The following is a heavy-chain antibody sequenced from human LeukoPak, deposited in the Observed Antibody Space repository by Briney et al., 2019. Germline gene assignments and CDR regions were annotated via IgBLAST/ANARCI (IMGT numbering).Heavy chain of an antibody. CDR1: GGTFSSYA. CDR2: IIPIFGTA. Sequence: ASVKVSCKASGGTFSSYAISWVRQAPGQGLEWMGGIIPIFGTANYAQKFQGRVTITTDESTSTAYMELSCLRSEDTAVYYCARSNRVGYYGSGSYNIDYWGQGTLVTVSS. D-gene: IGHD3-10*01. CDR3: ARSNRVGYYGSGSYNIDY. J-gene: IGHJ4*02. V-gene: IGHV1-69*05.